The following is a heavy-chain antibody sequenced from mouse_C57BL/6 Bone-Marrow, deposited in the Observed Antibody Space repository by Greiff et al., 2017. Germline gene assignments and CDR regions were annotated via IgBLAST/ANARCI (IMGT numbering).Heavy chain of an antibody. D-gene: IGHD2-2*01. CDR2: ISSGGSYT. CDR3: ARRGGYDGLLYAMDY. Sequence: EVKLVESGGDLVKPGGSLKLSCAASGFTFSSYGMSWVRQTPDKRLEWVATISSGGSYTYYPDSVKGRFTISRDNAKNTLYLQMSSLKSEDTAMYYCARRGGYDGLLYAMDYWGQGTSVTVSS. V-gene: IGHV5-6*02. CDR1: GFTFSSYG. J-gene: IGHJ4*01.